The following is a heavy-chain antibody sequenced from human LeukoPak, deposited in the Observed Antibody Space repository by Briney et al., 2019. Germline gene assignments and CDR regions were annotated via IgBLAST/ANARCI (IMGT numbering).Heavy chain of an antibody. Sequence: ASVKVSFKASGYTFTGYYMHWVRQAPGQGLEWMGWINPNSGGTNYAQKFQGRVTMTRDTSISTAYMELSRLRSDDTAVYYCARELSGGYSYGYDYWGQGTLVTVSS. J-gene: IGHJ4*02. CDR1: GYTFTGYY. D-gene: IGHD5-18*01. CDR3: ARELSGGYSYGYDY. CDR2: INPNSGGT. V-gene: IGHV1-2*02.